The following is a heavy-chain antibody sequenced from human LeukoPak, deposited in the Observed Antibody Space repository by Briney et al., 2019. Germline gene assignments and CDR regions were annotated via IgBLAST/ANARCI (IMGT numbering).Heavy chain of an antibody. V-gene: IGHV4-61*05. Sequence: SETLSLTCTVSGGSISSSSYYWGWIRQPPGKGLEWIGYIHYTGSTNYNPSLKSRVTISVDTSKNQFSLKLSSVTAADTAVYYCARVEEGYGSGRRENYYYYYMDVWGKGTTVTISS. D-gene: IGHD3-10*01. CDR1: GGSISSSSYY. CDR3: ARVEEGYGSGRRENYYYYYMDV. J-gene: IGHJ6*03. CDR2: IHYTGST.